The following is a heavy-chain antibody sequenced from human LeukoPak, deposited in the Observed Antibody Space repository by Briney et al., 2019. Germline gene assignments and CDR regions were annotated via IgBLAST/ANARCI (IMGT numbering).Heavy chain of an antibody. CDR3: ARRPLYYGSVSYSKPGYYYYYMDV. CDR1: GGSLSGYY. Sequence: SETLSLTCAVYGGSLSGYYWSWIRQPPGKGLEWIGEINHSGSTNYNPSLKSRVTISLDTSKNQFSLKLSSVTAADTAVYSCARRPLYYGSVSYSKPGYYYYYMDVWGKGTTVTISS. D-gene: IGHD3-10*01. CDR2: INHSGST. J-gene: IGHJ6*03. V-gene: IGHV4-34*01.